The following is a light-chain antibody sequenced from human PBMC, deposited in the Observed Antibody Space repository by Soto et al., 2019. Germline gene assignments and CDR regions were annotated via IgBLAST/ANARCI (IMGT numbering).Light chain of an antibody. Sequence: SYELTQPPSVSVAPGKPARITCGGNNIGSKSVHWYQQKPGQAPVVVIYYDSDRPSGIPERFSGSSSGNTATLTISRVEAGDEADYYCQVWDSTSDNYVFGTGTKLTVL. J-gene: IGLJ1*01. CDR2: YDS. CDR3: QVWDSTSDNYV. CDR1: NIGSKS. V-gene: IGLV3-21*01.